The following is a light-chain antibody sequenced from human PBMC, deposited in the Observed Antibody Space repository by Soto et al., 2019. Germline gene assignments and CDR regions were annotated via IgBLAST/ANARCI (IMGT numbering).Light chain of an antibody. CDR1: SSDVGSYSL. J-gene: IGLJ2*01. CDR3: CSYAGSSTHVV. CDR2: EGS. Sequence: QSALTQPASVSGSPGQSITISCTGTSSDVGSYSLLSWYQQHPGKAPKLMIYEGSKRPSGVSNRFSGSKSGNTASLTISGLQAEDEADYYCCSYAGSSTHVVFGGGTKVTVL. V-gene: IGLV2-23*01.